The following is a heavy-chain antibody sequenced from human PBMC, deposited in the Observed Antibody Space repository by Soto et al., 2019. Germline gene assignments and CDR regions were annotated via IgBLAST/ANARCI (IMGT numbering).Heavy chain of an antibody. CDR3: ARYFWSVQVPNWFDP. CDR1: GGSLSSINYY. J-gene: IGHJ5*02. D-gene: IGHD3-3*01. Sequence: PSETLSLTCSVSGGSLSSINYYWTWIRQPPGKGLDWIGTFYDSGNTYYNPSIRSRVSLSGDTSKKQLSLNLSSMTAADTAVYYGARYFWSVQVPNWFDPCGQGTLVPVSS. V-gene: IGHV4-39*01. CDR2: FYDSGNT.